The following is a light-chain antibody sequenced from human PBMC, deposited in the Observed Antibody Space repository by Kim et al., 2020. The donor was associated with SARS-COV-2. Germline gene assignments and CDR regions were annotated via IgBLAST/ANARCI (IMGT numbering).Light chain of an antibody. CDR1: QSLRHSDGKAY. Sequence: QPASMSCKSSQSLRHSDGKAYLFWYMQKPCQLPHLLIYEVSNRFSGVPDRISGSGSGTDFTLRISRVEAENAGVYYCMQSMQLPYSFGQGTKLEI. CDR3: MQSMQLPYS. CDR2: EVS. V-gene: IGKV2D-29*01. J-gene: IGKJ2*03.